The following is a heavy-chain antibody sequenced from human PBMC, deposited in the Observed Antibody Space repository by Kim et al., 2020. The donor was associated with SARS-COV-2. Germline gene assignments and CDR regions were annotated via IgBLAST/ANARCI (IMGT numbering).Heavy chain of an antibody. CDR2: IIPIFGTA. CDR1: GGTFSSYA. V-gene: IGHV1-69*13. J-gene: IGHJ6*02. CDR3: ARRQYYYDSSGTRYYYYYGMDV. D-gene: IGHD3-22*01. Sequence: ASVKVSCKASGGTFSSYAISWVRQAPGQGLEWMGGIIPIFGTANYAQKFQGRVTITADESTSTAYMELSSLRSEDTAVYYCARRQYYYDSSGTRYYYYYGMDVWGQGTTVTVSS.